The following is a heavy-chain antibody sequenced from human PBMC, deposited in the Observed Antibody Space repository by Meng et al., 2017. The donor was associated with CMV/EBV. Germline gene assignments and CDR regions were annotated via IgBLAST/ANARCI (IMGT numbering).Heavy chain of an antibody. J-gene: IGHJ5*02. CDR2: IIPIFGTA. Sequence: SVKVSCKASGGTFSSYAISWVRQAPGQGLEWMGGIIPIFGTANYAQKFQGRVTITTDESTSTAYMELSSLRSEDTAVYYCARDRVGATNWFDPWGQGTLVTVS. D-gene: IGHD1-26*01. CDR3: ARDRVGATNWFDP. V-gene: IGHV1-69*05. CDR1: GGTFSSYA.